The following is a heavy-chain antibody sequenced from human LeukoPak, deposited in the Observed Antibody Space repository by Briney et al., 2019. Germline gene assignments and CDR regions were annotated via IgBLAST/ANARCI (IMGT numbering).Heavy chain of an antibody. D-gene: IGHD1-14*01. CDR1: GYTFTSYD. CDR2: MNPNSGNT. J-gene: IGHJ5*02. V-gene: IGHV1-8*01. Sequence: ASVKVSCKASGYTFTSYDINWVRQATGQGLEWMGWMNPNSGNTGYAQKFQGRVTMTRDTSISTAYMELSRLRSDDTAVYYCARFPPLRSPQTWWFDPWGQGTLVTVSS. CDR3: ARFPPLRSPQTWWFDP.